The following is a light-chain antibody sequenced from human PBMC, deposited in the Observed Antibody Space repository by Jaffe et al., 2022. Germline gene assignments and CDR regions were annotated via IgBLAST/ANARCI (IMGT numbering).Light chain of an antibody. Sequence: DIVMTQSPDSLAVSLGERATINCKSSQSVLYRSDNKNYLAWYQQKPGQPPKLLVYWASTRESGVPDRFSGSGSGTDFTLTISSLQAEDVAVYYCQQYYTNPPTFGQGTKLEIK. CDR3: QQYYTNPPT. CDR1: QSVLYRSDNKNY. CDR2: WAS. V-gene: IGKV4-1*01. J-gene: IGKJ2*01.